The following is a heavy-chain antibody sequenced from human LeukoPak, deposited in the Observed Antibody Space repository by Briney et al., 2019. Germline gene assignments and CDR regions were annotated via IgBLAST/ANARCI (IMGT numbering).Heavy chain of an antibody. V-gene: IGHV3-74*03. CDR1: GFTFKSYW. J-gene: IGHJ5*01. CDR3: VRDIPHNWFDS. CDR2: VENDAVKA. Sequence: PGGSLRLSCVVSGFTFKSYWMHWVRQAPGKGLEWVSLVENDAVKASYADSVRGRFTISRDNAKNTVYLQMNSLRVEDSAVYYCVRDIPHNWFDSRGQGALVTVSS.